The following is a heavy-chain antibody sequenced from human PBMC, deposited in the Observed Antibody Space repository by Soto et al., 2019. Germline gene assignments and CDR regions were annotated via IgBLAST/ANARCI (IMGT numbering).Heavy chain of an antibody. Sequence: QVQLQESGPGLVKPSQTLSLTWTVSGGSISSGGYYWSWIRQHPGKGLEWIGYIYYSGSTYYNPSLKSRVTISVDTSKNQFSLKLSSVTAADTAVYYCASKGHSYYYYGMDVWGQGTTVTVSS. J-gene: IGHJ6*02. V-gene: IGHV4-31*02. CDR3: ASKGHSYYYYGMDV. CDR2: IYYSGST. CDR1: GGSISSGGYY.